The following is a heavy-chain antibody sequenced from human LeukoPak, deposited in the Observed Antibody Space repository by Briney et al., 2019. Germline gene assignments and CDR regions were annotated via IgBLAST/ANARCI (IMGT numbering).Heavy chain of an antibody. V-gene: IGHV3-30*04. CDR3: ARDRAHAMDFWSGYSAGACDY. D-gene: IGHD3-3*01. CDR1: RFTFSRYT. CDR2: KSYDGTNR. Sequence: GGSLRLSCEVSRFTFSRYTMHWVRQAPGKGLEWVAGKSYDGTNRFYADSVRGRFTISRDNSKNTLYLQMNSLRAEDTAVYYCARDRAHAMDFWSGYSAGACDYWGQGTLVTVSS. J-gene: IGHJ4*02.